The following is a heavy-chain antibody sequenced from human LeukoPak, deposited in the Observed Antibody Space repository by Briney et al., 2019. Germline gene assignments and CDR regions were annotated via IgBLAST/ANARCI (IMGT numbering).Heavy chain of an antibody. CDR1: GFTFSSYG. V-gene: IGHV4-39*01. D-gene: IGHD6-13*01. CDR2: IYYSGST. J-gene: IGHJ6*03. CDR3: ARQPYSSSWFDPYYNYMDV. Sequence: GSLRLSCAASGFTFSSYGMSWVRQAPGKGLEWIGSIYYSGSTYYNPSLKSRVTISVDTSKNQFSLKLSSVTAADTAVYYCARQPYSSSWFDPYYNYMDVWGKGTTVTITS.